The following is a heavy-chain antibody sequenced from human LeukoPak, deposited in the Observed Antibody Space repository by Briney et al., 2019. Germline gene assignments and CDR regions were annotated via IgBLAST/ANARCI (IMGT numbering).Heavy chain of an antibody. V-gene: IGHV3-30*02. Sequence: GGSLRLSYAASGFTFSGYGMHWVRQAPGKGLEWVAFIRYDESNKYYADSVKGRFTISRDNSKNTLYLQMNSLRTEDTAVYYCSGIAVAGIYWGQGTLVTVSS. CDR2: IRYDESNK. CDR3: SGIAVAGIY. CDR1: GFTFSGYG. D-gene: IGHD6-19*01. J-gene: IGHJ4*02.